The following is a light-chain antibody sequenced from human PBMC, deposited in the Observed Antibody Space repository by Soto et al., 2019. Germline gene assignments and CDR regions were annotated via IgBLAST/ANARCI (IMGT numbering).Light chain of an antibody. Sequence: QSVLTQPASVSGSPGQSITISCTGTSIDVGGYNYVSWYQQHPGKAPKLMIYEVSNRPSGVSNRFSGSKSGNTASLTISGLQAEDEADYYCSSYTSSSTLVVFXGGTQVTVL. CDR1: SIDVGGYNY. CDR2: EVS. J-gene: IGLJ2*01. V-gene: IGLV2-14*01. CDR3: SSYTSSSTLVV.